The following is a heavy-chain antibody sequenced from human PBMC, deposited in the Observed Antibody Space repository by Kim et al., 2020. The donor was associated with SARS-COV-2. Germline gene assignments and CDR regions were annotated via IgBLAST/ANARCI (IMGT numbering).Heavy chain of an antibody. Sequence: SLKSRVTMSVDTSKSQFSLKLSSVTAADTAVYYCAREILSVTTDNDAFDIWGQGTMVTVSS. D-gene: IGHD4-4*01. CDR3: AREILSVTTDNDAFDI. J-gene: IGHJ3*02. V-gene: IGHV4-4*07.